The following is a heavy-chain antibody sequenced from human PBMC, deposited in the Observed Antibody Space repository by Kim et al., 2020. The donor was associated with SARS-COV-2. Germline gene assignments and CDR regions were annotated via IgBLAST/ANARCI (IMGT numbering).Heavy chain of an antibody. CDR3: AIHPYCGGDCYYDY. J-gene: IGHJ4*02. Sequence: SETLSLTCTVSGGSISSSRYYWGWIRQPPGKGLEWIGNIYYSGSTYYNPSLKSRVTISIDTSKNQFSLKLSSVTAADTAVYYCAIHPYCGGDCYYDYWGQGTLVTVSS. CDR1: GGSISSSRYY. V-gene: IGHV4-39*07. CDR2: IYYSGST. D-gene: IGHD2-21*02.